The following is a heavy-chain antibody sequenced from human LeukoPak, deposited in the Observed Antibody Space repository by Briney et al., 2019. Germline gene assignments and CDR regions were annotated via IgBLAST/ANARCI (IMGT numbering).Heavy chain of an antibody. Sequence: PSQTLSLTCSVSGGSITSGRYYWTWIRQPAGKGLEWIGRLYTNDNTNYDPSLESRVSISVDTSKSQFYLQLTSVTAAGTAVYFCARGVVTDDYYMDVWGKGITVIVSS. V-gene: IGHV4-61*02. D-gene: IGHD2-21*02. CDR3: ARGVVTDDYYMDV. J-gene: IGHJ6*03. CDR1: GGSITSGRYY. CDR2: LYTNDNT.